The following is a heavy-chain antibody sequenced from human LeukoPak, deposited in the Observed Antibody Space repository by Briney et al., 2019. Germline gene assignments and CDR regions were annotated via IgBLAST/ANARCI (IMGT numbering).Heavy chain of an antibody. CDR1: GFTFSSYS. J-gene: IGHJ4*02. V-gene: IGHV3-30*18. CDR3: AKDRGSSGYYSY. Sequence: PGGSLRLSCAASGFTFSSYSMHWVRQAPGKGLEWVAVIPYDGSNKYYADSVKGRFTISRDNSKNTLYLQMNSLRAEDTAVYYCAKDRGSSGYYSYWGQGTLVTVSS. CDR2: IPYDGSNK. D-gene: IGHD3-22*01.